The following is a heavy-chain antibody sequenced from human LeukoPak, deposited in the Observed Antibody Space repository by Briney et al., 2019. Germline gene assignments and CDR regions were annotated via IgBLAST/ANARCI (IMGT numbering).Heavy chain of an antibody. CDR1: GFTFKNYA. V-gene: IGHV3-23*01. Sequence: PGGSLRLSCAASGFTFKNYAMSWVRQAPGKGLEWVSAISASGGTTYYADSLKGRFTISRDNSKKTLDLQMSTLRVEDTAVYYCAKMISSGYSADFDYWGQGNLVTVSS. CDR2: ISASGGTT. D-gene: IGHD3-22*01. CDR3: AKMISSGYSADFDY. J-gene: IGHJ4*02.